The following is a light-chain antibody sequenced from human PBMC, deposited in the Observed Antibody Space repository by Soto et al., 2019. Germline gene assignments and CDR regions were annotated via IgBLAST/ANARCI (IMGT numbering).Light chain of an antibody. J-gene: IGLJ2*01. CDR1: SSDVGGYNY. CDR2: DVS. Sequence: QSALTQPASVSGSPGQSITISCTGTSSDVGGYNYVSWYQQHPGKAPKLMIYDVSNRPSGVSNRFSGSKSGNTASLTISGLQAEDEADYYGSSYTSSSTLVGGGTKLTVL. CDR3: SSYTSSSTL. V-gene: IGLV2-14*01.